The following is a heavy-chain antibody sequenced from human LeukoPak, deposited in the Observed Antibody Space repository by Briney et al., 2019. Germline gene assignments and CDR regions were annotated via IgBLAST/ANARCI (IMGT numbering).Heavy chain of an antibody. CDR3: ARGGDSSGYYYFDY. J-gene: IGHJ4*02. CDR2: IIPIFGTA. CDR1: GYTFTSYG. Sequence: ASVKVSCKASGYTFTSYGISWVRQAPGQGLEWMGGIIPIFGTANYAQKFQGRVTITADESTSTAYMELSSLRSEDTAVYYCARGGDSSGYYYFDYWGQGTLVTVSS. V-gene: IGHV1-69*13. D-gene: IGHD3-22*01.